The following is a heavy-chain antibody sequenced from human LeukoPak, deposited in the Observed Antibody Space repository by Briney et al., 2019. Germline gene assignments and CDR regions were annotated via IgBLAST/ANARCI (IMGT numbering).Heavy chain of an antibody. V-gene: IGHV1-18*01. Sequence: ASVKVSCKASGYTFTSYGISWVRQAPGQGLEWMGWISAYNGNTNYAQKLQGRVTMTTDTSTSTAYMELRSLRSDDTAVYYCARDQTILGYCSGGSCYNAFDIWGQGTMVTVSS. CDR3: ARDQTILGYCSGGSCYNAFDI. D-gene: IGHD2-15*01. CDR1: GYTFTSYG. J-gene: IGHJ3*02. CDR2: ISAYNGNT.